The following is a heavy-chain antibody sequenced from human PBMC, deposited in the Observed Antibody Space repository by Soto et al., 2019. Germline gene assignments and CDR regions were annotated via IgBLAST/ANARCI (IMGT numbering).Heavy chain of an antibody. CDR1: GYTFTSYA. J-gene: IGHJ4*02. D-gene: IGHD3-22*01. CDR2: ISAYNGNT. CDR3: ARDGRYYDRSGYYVY. V-gene: IGHV1-18*01. Sequence: ASVKVSCKASGYTFTSYAMHWVRQAPGQGLEWMGWISAYNGNTNYAQKLQGRVTMTTDTSTSTAYMELRSLRSDDTAVYYCARDGRYYDRSGYYVYWGQGTLVTVSS.